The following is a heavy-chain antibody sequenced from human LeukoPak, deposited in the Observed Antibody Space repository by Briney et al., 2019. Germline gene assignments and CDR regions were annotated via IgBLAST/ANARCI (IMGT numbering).Heavy chain of an antibody. CDR1: GFTFSSYE. CDR2: ISSSGSTI. Sequence: GGSLRLSCAASGFTFSSYEMNWVRQAPGKGLEWVSYISSSGSTIYYADSVKRRFTISRDNAKNSLYLQMNSLRADDTAVYYCAELGITMIGGVWGKGTTVTISS. CDR3: AELGITMIGGV. V-gene: IGHV3-48*03. J-gene: IGHJ6*04. D-gene: IGHD3-10*02.